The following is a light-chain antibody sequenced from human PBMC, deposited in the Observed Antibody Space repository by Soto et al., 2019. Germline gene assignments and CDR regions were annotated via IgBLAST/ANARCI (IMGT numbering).Light chain of an antibody. CDR1: QSLLHSDGYNC. CDR3: MQGLQAPGT. Sequence: DIVMTQSPLSLPVTPGEPASISCRSSQSLLHSDGYNCLDWYLQKPGQSPQLLIYLGSNRATGVPDRFSGSGSGTDFTLKISRVEAEDVGVYYCMQGLQAPGTFGGGTKVEI. CDR2: LGS. V-gene: IGKV2-28*01. J-gene: IGKJ4*01.